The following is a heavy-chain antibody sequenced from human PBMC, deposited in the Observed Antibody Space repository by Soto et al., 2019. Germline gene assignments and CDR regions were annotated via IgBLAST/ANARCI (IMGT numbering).Heavy chain of an antibody. V-gene: IGHV4-34*01. D-gene: IGHD3-3*01. CDR1: RGSVNGYY. Sequence: SETLSLPCAVYRGSVNGYYWNWIRQPPGKGLEWIGEINHTGGTHYNPPLKSRVTMAVDTSKNQFSLRLSSVTAADTAISYCATRITVFGLMMPPFDPWGQGTQVTVS. CDR2: INHTGGT. CDR3: ATRITVFGLMMPPFDP. J-gene: IGHJ5*02.